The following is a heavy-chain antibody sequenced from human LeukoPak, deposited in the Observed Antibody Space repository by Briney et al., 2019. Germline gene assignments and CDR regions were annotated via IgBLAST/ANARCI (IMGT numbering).Heavy chain of an antibody. Sequence: PSETLSLTCTVSGGSISSSSYYWGWIRQPPGKGLEWIGSIYYSGSTYYNPSLKSRVTISVDTSKNQFSLKLSSVTAADTAVYYCARVVAARRGYFDYWGQGTLVTVSS. CDR2: IYYSGST. CDR3: ARVVAARRGYFDY. V-gene: IGHV4-39*07. D-gene: IGHD6-6*01. CDR1: GGSISSSSYY. J-gene: IGHJ4*02.